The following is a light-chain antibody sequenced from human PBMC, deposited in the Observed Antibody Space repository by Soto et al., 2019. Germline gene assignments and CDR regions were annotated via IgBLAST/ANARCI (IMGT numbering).Light chain of an antibody. V-gene: IGKV2-28*01. CDR1: QSLLHSNGYKY. J-gene: IGKJ2*01. CDR3: MQALQTPYT. Sequence: DIVMTQSPLSLPVSPGEPASISCSPSQSLLHSNGYKYLDWSLQKPGQSPQLLIYLGSNRASGVPDRFSGSGSGTDFTLIISRVEAEDVGVYYCMQALQTPYTFDQGTKLEIK. CDR2: LGS.